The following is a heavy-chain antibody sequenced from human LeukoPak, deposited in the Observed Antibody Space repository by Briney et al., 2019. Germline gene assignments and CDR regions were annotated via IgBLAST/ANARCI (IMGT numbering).Heavy chain of an antibody. CDR2: INLGGSQK. Sequence: GGSLRLSCAASGFTFSSYGMNWVRQAPGKGPEWVANINLGGSQKYYVDSVKGRFTISRDNAENSLYLQMNSLRAEDTALYYCARKRPNYFDYWGQGTLVTVSS. CDR3: ARKRPNYFDY. J-gene: IGHJ4*02. CDR1: GFTFSSYG. V-gene: IGHV3-7*01.